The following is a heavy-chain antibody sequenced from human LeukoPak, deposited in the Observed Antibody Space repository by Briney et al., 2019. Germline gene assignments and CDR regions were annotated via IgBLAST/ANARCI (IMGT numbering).Heavy chain of an antibody. V-gene: IGHV3-48*02. CDR1: GFTVSSNY. Sequence: PGGSLGLSCAASGFTVSSNYMSWVRQAPGKGLEWVSYISSSSSTIYYADSVKGRFTIPRDNAKNSLYLQMNSLRDEDTAVYYCARCAYGEDYFDYWGQGTLVTVSS. J-gene: IGHJ4*02. D-gene: IGHD4-17*01. CDR3: ARCAYGEDYFDY. CDR2: ISSSSSTI.